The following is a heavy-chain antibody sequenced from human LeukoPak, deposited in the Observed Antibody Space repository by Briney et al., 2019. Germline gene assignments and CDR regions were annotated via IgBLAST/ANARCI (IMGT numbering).Heavy chain of an antibody. J-gene: IGHJ4*02. CDR3: AKDQRWESPHYLDS. CDR1: GFTVSSTY. V-gene: IGHV3-53*01. Sequence: GGSLRLSCAASGFTVSSTYMSWVRQAPGKGLEWVSVIYSGGNIYYIESVKGRFTISRDTSKNTLYVQMNSLRDEDTAVYYCAKDQRWESPHYLDSWGQGTLVTVSS. CDR2: IYSGGNI. D-gene: IGHD1-26*01.